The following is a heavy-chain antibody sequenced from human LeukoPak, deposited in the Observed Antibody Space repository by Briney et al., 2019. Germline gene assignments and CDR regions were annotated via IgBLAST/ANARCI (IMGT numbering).Heavy chain of an antibody. Sequence: GASVKVSCKASGYTFTGYYMHWVRQAPGQRLEWMGWINPNSGGTNYAQKFQGRVTMTRDTSISTAYMELSRLRSDDTAVYYCARGPLASWLSAKANWFDPWGQGTLVTVSS. V-gene: IGHV1-2*02. D-gene: IGHD3-22*01. CDR3: ARGPLASWLSAKANWFDP. J-gene: IGHJ5*02. CDR2: INPNSGGT. CDR1: GYTFTGYY.